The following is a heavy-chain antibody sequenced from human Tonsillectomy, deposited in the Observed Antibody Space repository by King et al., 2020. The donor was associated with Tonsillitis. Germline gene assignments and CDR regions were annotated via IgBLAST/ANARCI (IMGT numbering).Heavy chain of an antibody. CDR3: ARVGVYYDILTGYYQGSYYYGMDV. D-gene: IGHD3-9*01. V-gene: IGHV1-18*01. J-gene: IGHJ6*02. Sequence: VQLVESGAEVKKPGASVKVSCKASGYTFTSYGISWVRQAPGQGLEWMGWISAYNGNTNYAQKLQGRVTMTTDTSTSTAYMELRSLRSDDTAVYYCARVGVYYDILTGYYQGSYYYGMDVWGHGTTFTVSS. CDR2: ISAYNGNT. CDR1: GYTFTSYG.